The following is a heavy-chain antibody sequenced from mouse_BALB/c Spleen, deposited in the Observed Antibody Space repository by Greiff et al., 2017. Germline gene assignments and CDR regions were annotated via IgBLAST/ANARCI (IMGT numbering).Heavy chain of an antibody. V-gene: IGHV1-5*01. CDR3: TSELFYAMDY. Sequence: VQLQQSGTVLARPGASVKMSCKASGYSFTSYWMHWVKQRPGQGLEWIGAIYPGNSDTSYNQKFKGKAKLTAVTSASTAYMELSSLTNEDSAVYYCTSELFYAMDYWGQGTSVTVSS. CDR1: GYSFTSYW. CDR2: IYPGNSDT. J-gene: IGHJ4*01.